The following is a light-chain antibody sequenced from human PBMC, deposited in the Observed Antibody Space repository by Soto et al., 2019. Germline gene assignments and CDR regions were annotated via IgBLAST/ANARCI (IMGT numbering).Light chain of an antibody. Sequence: QSVLTQPPSASGTPGQRVTISCSGSSSNIGSNYVYWYQQLPGTAPKLLIYRNSQRPSGVPDRFSGSKSGTSASLAISWLRSDDEADYYCAAWDDSLSGVVFGGGTKLTVL. CDR1: SSNIGSNY. CDR2: RNS. CDR3: AAWDDSLSGVV. J-gene: IGLJ2*01. V-gene: IGLV1-47*01.